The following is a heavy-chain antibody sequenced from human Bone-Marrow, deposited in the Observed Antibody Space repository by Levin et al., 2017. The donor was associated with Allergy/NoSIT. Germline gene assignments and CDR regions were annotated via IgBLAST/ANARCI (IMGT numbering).Heavy chain of an antibody. CDR3: ARLGGSGSFCYHYFDS. V-gene: IGHV4-39*01. Sequence: PSETLSLTCSVSGASVTSATHYWAWIRQAPGTGLEWIATINFRGSTLYDPSLKSRVTISLDTSKSRFSLKLTSVTAAATAVYYCARLGGSGSFCYHYFDSWGQGTLVTVSS. J-gene: IGHJ4*02. CDR2: INFRGST. CDR1: GASVTSATHY. D-gene: IGHD3-10*01.